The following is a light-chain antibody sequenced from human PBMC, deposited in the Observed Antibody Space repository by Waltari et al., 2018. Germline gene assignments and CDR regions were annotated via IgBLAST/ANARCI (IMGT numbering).Light chain of an antibody. V-gene: IGKV3-20*01. Sequence: DIVLTQSPGTLSLSPGERATLSCRARQIVSSNFLAWYQQKPGQPPRLLIYGVSSRATGIPDRVSGSGSGTDFTLTISRLEPEDFAVYYCQQYATSRLTFGGGTKVDIK. CDR1: QIVSSNF. CDR3: QQYATSRLT. CDR2: GVS. J-gene: IGKJ4*01.